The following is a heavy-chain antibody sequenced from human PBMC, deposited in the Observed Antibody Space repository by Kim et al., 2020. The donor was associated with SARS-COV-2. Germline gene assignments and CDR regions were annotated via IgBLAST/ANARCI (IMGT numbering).Heavy chain of an antibody. CDR1: GGSISSGDYC. Sequence: SETLSLTCTVSGGSISSGDYCWSWIRQPPGKGLEWIGYIYYSGSTYYNPSLKSRVTMSVDTSKNQFSLKLSSVTAADTAVYYCARTWKRFLESGGFDYWGQGTLVTVSS. V-gene: IGHV4-30-4*01. CDR3: ARTWKRFLESGGFDY. CDR2: IYYSGST. D-gene: IGHD3-3*01. J-gene: IGHJ4*02.